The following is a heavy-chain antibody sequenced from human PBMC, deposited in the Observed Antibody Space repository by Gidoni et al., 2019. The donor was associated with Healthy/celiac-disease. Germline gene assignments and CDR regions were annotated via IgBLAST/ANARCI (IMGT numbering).Heavy chain of an antibody. D-gene: IGHD1-26*01. CDR2: IYYSGST. J-gene: IGHJ5*02. CDR1: GGSITRGGYY. V-gene: IGHV4-31*03. Sequence: QVQLQESGPGLVKPSQTLSLTCTVSGGSITRGGYYWSWIRQHPGKGLEWIGYIYYSGSTYYNPSLKSRVTISVDTSKNQFSLKLSSVTAADTAVYYCAKGLLVGARPSRRPGADPWGQGTLVTVSS. CDR3: AKGLLVGARPSRRPGADP.